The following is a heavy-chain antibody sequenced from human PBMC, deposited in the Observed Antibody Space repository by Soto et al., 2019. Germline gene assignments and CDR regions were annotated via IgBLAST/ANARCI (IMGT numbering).Heavy chain of an antibody. CDR1: GYTFIRYG. CDR3: ARGGYYDNSWGKLSHYGLDV. CDR2: ISPYNDYT. D-gene: IGHD3-16*01. Sequence: QVQLAQSANEVKKPGASVRVSCKAAGYTFIRYGIAWVRQAPGQGLEWMGWISPYNDYTVYAQKFQGRVSMTADTSTXTXYXXLRGLKSDDTAVYYCARGGYYDNSWGKLSHYGLDVWGQGTSVSVSS. J-gene: IGHJ6*02. V-gene: IGHV1-18*01.